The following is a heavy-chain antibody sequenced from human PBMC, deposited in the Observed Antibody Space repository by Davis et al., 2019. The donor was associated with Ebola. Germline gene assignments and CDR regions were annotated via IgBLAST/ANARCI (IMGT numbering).Heavy chain of an antibody. V-gene: IGHV4-4*02. J-gene: IGHJ4*02. D-gene: IGHD1-1*01. CDR3: ARNWYFDY. CDR2: IYHSGST. Sequence: MPSETLSLTCTVSGGSISSSNWWSWVRQPPGKGLEWIGEIYHSGSTNYNPSLKSRVTISVDTSKNQFSLKLSSVTAADTAVYYCARNWYFDYWGQGTLVTVSS. CDR1: GGSISSSNW.